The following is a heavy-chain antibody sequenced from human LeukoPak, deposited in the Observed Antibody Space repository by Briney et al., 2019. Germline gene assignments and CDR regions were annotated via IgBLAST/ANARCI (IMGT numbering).Heavy chain of an antibody. V-gene: IGHV4-30-4*01. CDR1: GGSISSGDYY. D-gene: IGHD3-22*01. Sequence: SETLSLTCTVSGGSISSGDYYWSWIRQPPGKGLEWIGYFYYSGSTYYNPSLKSRVTISVDTSKDQFSLKLSSVTAADTAVYYCARPYYYDSRIDPWGQGTLVTVSS. CDR2: FYYSGST. J-gene: IGHJ5*02. CDR3: ARPYYYDSRIDP.